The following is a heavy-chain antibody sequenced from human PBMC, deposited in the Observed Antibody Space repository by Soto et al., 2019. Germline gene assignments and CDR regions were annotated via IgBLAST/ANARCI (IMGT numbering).Heavy chain of an antibody. D-gene: IGHD3-16*01. V-gene: IGHV3-23*01. CDR2: IGGSGGNT. Sequence: GSLRLSCAASGFTFGVHAMSWVRQAPGKGLEWVSSIGGSGGNTYYADSVKGRFTISRDNSKNTLFLQLNSLRAEDTAIYFCAKGGVGDRGSGFWGTGTQVTVSS. J-gene: IGHJ4*02. CDR1: GFTFGVHA. CDR3: AKGGVGDRGSGF.